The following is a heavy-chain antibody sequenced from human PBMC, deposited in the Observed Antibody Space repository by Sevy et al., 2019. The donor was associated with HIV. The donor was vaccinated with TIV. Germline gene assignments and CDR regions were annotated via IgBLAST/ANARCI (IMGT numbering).Heavy chain of an antibody. Sequence: GGSLRLSCAASGFTFSSYWMYWVRQAPGKGLLWVSLINGDGGSANYADSVKGRFIISRDNAKNTLYLQMNSLRAEDTAVYYCAKGFCSGATCPRDYYYGMDVWGQGTTVTVSS. J-gene: IGHJ6*02. CDR2: INGDGGSA. CDR3: AKGFCSGATCPRDYYYGMDV. D-gene: IGHD2-15*01. CDR1: GFTFSSYW. V-gene: IGHV3-74*01.